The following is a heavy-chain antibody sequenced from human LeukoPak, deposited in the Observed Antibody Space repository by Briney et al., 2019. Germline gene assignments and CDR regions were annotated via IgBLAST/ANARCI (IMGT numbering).Heavy chain of an antibody. V-gene: IGHV3-15*04. D-gene: IGHD6-13*01. Sequence: PGGSLRLSCAASGFTFSNAWMSWVRQAPGKGLEWVGRIERKTDGATTDYAAPVKGRFTISRDDSKNTLYLQMNSLKTEDTAVHYCTTHRGYSSSPTFDYWGQGTLVTVPS. CDR1: GFTFSNAW. J-gene: IGHJ4*02. CDR2: IERKTDGATT. CDR3: TTHRGYSSSPTFDY.